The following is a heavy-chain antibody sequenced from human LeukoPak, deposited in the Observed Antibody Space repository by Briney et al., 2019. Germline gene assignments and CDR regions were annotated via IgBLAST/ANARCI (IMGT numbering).Heavy chain of an antibody. CDR1: GFTFSSYA. CDR3: ARAPQGYIDY. Sequence: GGSLRLSCAASGFTFSSYAMHWVRQAPGKGLEWVAVISYDGSNKYYADSVKGRFTISRDNSKNTLYLQMNSLRAEDTAVYYCARAPQGYIDYWGQGTLVTVSS. D-gene: IGHD6-13*01. CDR2: ISYDGSNK. V-gene: IGHV3-30-3*01. J-gene: IGHJ4*02.